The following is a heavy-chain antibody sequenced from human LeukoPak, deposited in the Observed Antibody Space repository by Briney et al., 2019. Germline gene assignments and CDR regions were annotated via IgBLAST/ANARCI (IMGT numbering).Heavy chain of an antibody. CDR1: GFTFNNYA. V-gene: IGHV3-23*01. D-gene: IGHD3-10*01. CDR3: AKTFTFGRDAFHI. CDR2: ISGSGLGA. J-gene: IGHJ3*02. Sequence: GGSLRLSCAASGFTFNNYAMNWVRQSPGKGLEWVSGISGSGLGAYYSDSVKGRFTISRDNSKNTLFLQLNSLRAEDTAVYYCAKTFTFGRDAFHIWGQGTMLTVSS.